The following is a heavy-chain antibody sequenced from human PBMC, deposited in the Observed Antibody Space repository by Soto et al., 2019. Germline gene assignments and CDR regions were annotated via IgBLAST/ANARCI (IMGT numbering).Heavy chain of an antibody. Sequence: SETLSLTCSVSGGSVRSGNHFWNWIRQPPGRGLEWLGYMYYTGVTNYNPSLKSRVTISVDTSKNQFSLKLNSVTAADTAIYYCARVSGWYVKWFDPWGQGALVTVSS. CDR1: GGSVRSGNHF. D-gene: IGHD6-19*01. J-gene: IGHJ5*02. CDR2: MYYTGVT. CDR3: ARVSGWYVKWFDP. V-gene: IGHV4-61*01.